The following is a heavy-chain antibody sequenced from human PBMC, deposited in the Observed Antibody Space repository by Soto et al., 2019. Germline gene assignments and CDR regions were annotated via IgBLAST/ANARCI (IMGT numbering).Heavy chain of an antibody. CDR3: AAYCSSTSCYALTVDDY. CDR2: ISGSGGST. CDR1: GFTFSSYA. V-gene: IGHV3-23*01. J-gene: IGHJ4*02. D-gene: IGHD2-2*01. Sequence: PGGSLRLSCAASGFTFSSYAMSWVRQAPGKGLEWVSAISGSGGSTYYADSVKGRFTISRDNSKNTLYLQMNSLRAEDTAVYYCAAYCSSTSCYALTVDDYWGQGTLVTVSS.